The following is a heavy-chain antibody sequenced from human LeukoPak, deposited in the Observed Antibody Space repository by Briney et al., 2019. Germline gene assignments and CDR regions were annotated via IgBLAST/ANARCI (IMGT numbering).Heavy chain of an antibody. CDR3: ATHPLLDY. J-gene: IGHJ4*02. D-gene: IGHD3-16*02. CDR1: GGSISSTTYY. CDR2: IYYSGST. Sequence: SETLSLTCIVSGGSISSTTYYWGWIRQPPGKGLEWIGSIYYSGSTYYNPSLKSRVSISVDPSKSQFSLKLTSVTAADTAVYYCATHPLLDYWGQGSLVTVSS. V-gene: IGHV4-39*01.